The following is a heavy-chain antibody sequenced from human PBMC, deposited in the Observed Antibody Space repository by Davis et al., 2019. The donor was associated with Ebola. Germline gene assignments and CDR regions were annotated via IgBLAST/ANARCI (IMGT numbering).Heavy chain of an antibody. Sequence: GESLKISCAASGFTFSSYGMHWVRQAPGKGLEWVAVIWYDGSNKYYADSVKGRFTISRDNSKNTLYLQMNSLRAEDTAVYYCAKGPDYYYGMDVWGQGTTVTVSS. V-gene: IGHV3-33*06. CDR1: GFTFSSYG. J-gene: IGHJ6*02. CDR3: AKGPDYYYGMDV. CDR2: IWYDGSNK.